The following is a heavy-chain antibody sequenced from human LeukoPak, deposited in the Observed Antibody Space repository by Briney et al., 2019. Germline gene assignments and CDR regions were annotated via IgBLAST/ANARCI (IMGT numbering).Heavy chain of an antibody. CDR1: GYSISSGYY. CDR2: IYHSGST. D-gene: IGHD3-3*01. Sequence: PSETLSLTCTVSGYSISSGYYWGWIRQPPGKGLEWIGSIYHSGSTYYNPSLKSRVTISVDTSKNQFSLKLSSVTAADTAVYYCARDRVVGVVITSSWFDPWGQGTLVTVSS. V-gene: IGHV4-38-2*02. CDR3: ARDRVVGVVITSSWFDP. J-gene: IGHJ5*02.